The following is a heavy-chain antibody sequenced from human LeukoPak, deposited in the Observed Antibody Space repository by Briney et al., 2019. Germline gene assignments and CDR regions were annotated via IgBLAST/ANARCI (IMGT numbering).Heavy chain of an antibody. J-gene: IGHJ3*02. CDR1: GFTFSIYW. CDR2: CDSDGTGT. D-gene: IGHD3-16*01. CDR3: ATSSVWGGAFNI. V-gene: IGHV3-74*01. Sequence: PGGSLRLSCAASGFTFSIYWMYWVRQGPGKGLMWVSRCDSDGTGTTYVDSVKGRFTVSRDNAKSTLYLQMSSLRAEDTAVYYCATSSVWGGAFNIWGQGTMVTVSS.